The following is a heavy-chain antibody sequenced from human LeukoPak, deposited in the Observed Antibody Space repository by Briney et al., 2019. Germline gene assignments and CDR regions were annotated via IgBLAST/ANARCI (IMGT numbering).Heavy chain of an antibody. V-gene: IGHV4-31*03. CDR1: GGSISSGCYY. D-gene: IGHD3-22*01. J-gene: IGHJ4*02. CDR3: ARSWRNYYDS. Sequence: SQTLSLTCTVSGGSISSGCYYWSWIRQHPGKGLEWIGYIYYSGRTYYNPSLKSRVTISVDTSKNQFSLKLSSVTAADTAVYYCARSWRNYYDSWGQGTLVTVSS. CDR2: IYYSGRT.